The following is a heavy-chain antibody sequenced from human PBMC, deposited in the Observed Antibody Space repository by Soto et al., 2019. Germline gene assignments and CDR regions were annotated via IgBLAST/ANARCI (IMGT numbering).Heavy chain of an antibody. CDR1: GFTFSSYA. V-gene: IGHV3-30-3*01. D-gene: IGHD2-2*01. CDR2: ISYDGSNK. J-gene: IGHJ6*02. CDR3: ARDLLGYCSSTSCTAHYYNYGMDV. Sequence: GGSLRLSCAASGFTFSSYAMHWVRQAPGKGLEWVAVISYDGSNKYYADSVKGRFTISRDNSKNTLYLQMNSLRAEDTAVYYCARDLLGYCSSTSCTAHYYNYGMDVWGQVTTVTVSS.